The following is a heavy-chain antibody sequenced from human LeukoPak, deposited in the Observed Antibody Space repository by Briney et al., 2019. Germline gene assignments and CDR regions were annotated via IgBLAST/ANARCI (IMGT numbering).Heavy chain of an antibody. CDR1: GGSISGSSYY. CDR3: ARETPGAGHFDY. D-gene: IGHD7-27*01. V-gene: IGHV4-39*02. CDR2: IYYSGNT. Sequence: NPSETLSLTCTVSGGSISGSSYYWGWIRQPPGKGLEWIGSIYYSGNTYYNPSLKSRVTISVDTSKNQFSLKLNSVTATDTAVYYCARETPGAGHFDYWGQGSLVTVSS. J-gene: IGHJ4*02.